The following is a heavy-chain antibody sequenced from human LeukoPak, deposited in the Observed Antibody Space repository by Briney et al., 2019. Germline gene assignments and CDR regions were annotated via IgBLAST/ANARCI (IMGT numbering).Heavy chain of an antibody. Sequence: SGPTLVNPTQTLTLTCTFSGFSLSTSGVAVGWFRQPPGGALEWLALIYWNDDTFYNPSLDSRLTIAKDTSKNQVVLTMTNMDPVDTATFYCARRRSPSSGDWFDPWGQGTLVTVSS. J-gene: IGHJ5*02. CDR3: ARRRSPSSGDWFDP. D-gene: IGHD6-25*01. CDR2: IYWNDDT. V-gene: IGHV2-5*01. CDR1: GFSLSTSGVA.